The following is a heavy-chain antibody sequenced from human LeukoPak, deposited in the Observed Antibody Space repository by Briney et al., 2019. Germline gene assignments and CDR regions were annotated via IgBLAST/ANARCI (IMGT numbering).Heavy chain of an antibody. CDR3: AKAGSYPSGDYFDY. Sequence: GGSLRLPCAASGFTFSSYGMHWVRQAPGKGLEWVAVISYDGSNKYYADSVKGRFTISRDNSKNTLYLQMNSLRAEDTAVYYCAKAGSYPSGDYFDYWGQGTLVTVSS. V-gene: IGHV3-30*18. CDR2: ISYDGSNK. D-gene: IGHD1-26*01. J-gene: IGHJ4*02. CDR1: GFTFSSYG.